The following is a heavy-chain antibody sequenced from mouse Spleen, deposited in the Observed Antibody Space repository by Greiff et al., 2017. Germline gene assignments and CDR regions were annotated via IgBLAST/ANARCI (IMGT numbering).Heavy chain of an antibody. CDR2: FHPYNDDT. CDR1: GYTFPTYP. D-gene: IGHD1-1*01. V-gene: IGHV1-47*01. J-gene: IGHJ3*01. Sequence: QVQLKESGAELVKPGASVKMSCKASGYTFPTYPIEWMKQNHGKSLEWIGNFHPYNDDTKYNEKFKGKATLTVEKSSSTVYLELSRLTSDDSAVYYCARRDGSSAWFAYWGQGTLVTVSA. CDR3: ARRDGSSAWFAY.